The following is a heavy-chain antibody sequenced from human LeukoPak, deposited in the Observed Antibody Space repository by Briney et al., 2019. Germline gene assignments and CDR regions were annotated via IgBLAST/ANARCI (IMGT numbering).Heavy chain of an antibody. D-gene: IGHD2-15*01. J-gene: IGHJ4*02. CDR1: GFTFRSYS. V-gene: IGHV3-23*01. CDR2: ISTTGGNT. Sequence: GGSLRLSCAASGFTFRSYSMDCVRQAPGKGLEWVSAISTTGGNTYYADSVKGRFTISRDNSKNTQFLQMNSLRGEDTAVYYCLGYCSGGSCYSGAHWGQGTLVTVSS. CDR3: LGYCSGGSCYSGAH.